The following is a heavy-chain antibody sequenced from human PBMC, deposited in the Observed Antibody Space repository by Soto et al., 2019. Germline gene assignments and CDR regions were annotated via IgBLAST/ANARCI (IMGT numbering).Heavy chain of an antibody. J-gene: IGHJ5*02. CDR1: GSTVSSNY. CDR2: IYTGGTT. D-gene: IGHD6-6*01. V-gene: IGHV3-53*01. Sequence: PGGALSISYASSGSTVSSNYMSWVRQAPGKGLEWVSVIYTGGTTYYADSVKGRFTSSRDNAKNALYLQMNSLRVEDTAVYYCAREVRSSSSGDWIDPWGPGTLVTVSS. CDR3: AREVRSSSSGDWIDP.